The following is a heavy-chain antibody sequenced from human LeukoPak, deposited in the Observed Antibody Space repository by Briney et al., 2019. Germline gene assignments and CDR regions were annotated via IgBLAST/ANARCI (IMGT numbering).Heavy chain of an antibody. CDR1: GFVFSIYT. Sequence: PGGSLRLSCSASGFVFSIYTMYWVRQAPGQGLEWVSTISGSGGNMYQADSVKGRFTISRDNSRSTLYLQMNSLRAEDTAVYYCAKDAGPQQLVFFDSWGQGTLVTVSS. J-gene: IGHJ4*02. CDR2: ISGSGGNM. V-gene: IGHV3-23*01. D-gene: IGHD6-6*01. CDR3: AKDAGPQQLVFFDS.